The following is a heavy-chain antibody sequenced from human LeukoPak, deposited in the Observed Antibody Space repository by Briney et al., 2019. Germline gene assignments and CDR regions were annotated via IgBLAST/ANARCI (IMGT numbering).Heavy chain of an antibody. Sequence: PGGSLRLSCAASGFTFSDYYMSWLRQAPGKGLEWVSYISSSSRYTNYADSVKGRFTVSRDNAKNSLYLQMNSLRAEDTAVYYCAREGKYSGSYYGYWGQGTLVTVSS. J-gene: IGHJ4*02. CDR2: ISSSSRYT. V-gene: IGHV3-11*05. CDR1: GFTFSDYY. D-gene: IGHD1-26*01. CDR3: AREGKYSGSYYGY.